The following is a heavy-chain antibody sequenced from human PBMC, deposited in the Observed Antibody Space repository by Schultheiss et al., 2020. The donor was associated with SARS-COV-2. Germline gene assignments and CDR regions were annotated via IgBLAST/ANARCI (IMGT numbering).Heavy chain of an antibody. CDR2: IDYSGRI. V-gene: IGHV4-30-4*01. D-gene: IGHD1-1*01. CDR3: ARDWPRGTYWFDP. J-gene: IGHJ5*02. CDR1: GGSIRSGESY. Sequence: SQTLSLTCTVSGGSIRSGESYWSWIRQSPGKGLEWIGYIDYSGRIFYNPSLKSRVFMSVDTSKNKLSLNLRSVTAADTAVYYCARDWPRGTYWFDPWGQGTLVTVSS.